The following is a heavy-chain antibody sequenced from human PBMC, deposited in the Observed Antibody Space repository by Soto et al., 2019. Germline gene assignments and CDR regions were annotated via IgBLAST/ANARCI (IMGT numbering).Heavy chain of an antibody. CDR1: GGSIRSYY. D-gene: IGHD2-21*02. CDR3: ARDLWGYCGTDCYPLDV. CDR2: LYNSGST. V-gene: IGHV4-59*01. J-gene: IGHJ6*02. Sequence: QVRLQESGPGLVKPSETLSLTCTVSGGSIRSYYWSWIRQAPGKGLEWIGYLYNSGSTVYNPSLMSRVTISVDTSKNQFSLKLNSVTAADTAVYYCARDLWGYCGTDCYPLDVWGQGTTVTVSS.